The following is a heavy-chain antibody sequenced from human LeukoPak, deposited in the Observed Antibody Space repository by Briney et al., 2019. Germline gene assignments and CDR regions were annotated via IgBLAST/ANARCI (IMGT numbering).Heavy chain of an antibody. D-gene: IGHD6-6*01. Sequence: SETLSLTCAVYGGSFSGYYWSWIRQPPGKGLEWIGEINHSGSTNYNPSLKSRVTISVDTSKNQFSLKLSSVTAADTAVYYCARAPGLGQNWFDPWGQGTLVTVSS. CDR3: ARAPGLGQNWFDP. V-gene: IGHV4-34*01. CDR2: INHSGST. CDR1: GGSFSGYY. J-gene: IGHJ5*02.